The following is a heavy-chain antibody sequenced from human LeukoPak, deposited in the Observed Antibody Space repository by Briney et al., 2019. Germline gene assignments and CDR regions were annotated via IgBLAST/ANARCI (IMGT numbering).Heavy chain of an antibody. D-gene: IGHD5-12*01. J-gene: IGHJ4*02. V-gene: IGHV3-33*08. CDR2: IVYDRSDK. Sequence: GGSLRLSCAASGFTFGYYGMHWVRQAPGKGLEWVALIVYDRSDKHYGDSVRGRFTISRDNAKNSLYLQMNSLRAEDTAVYYCARNIPSKGLRPFDYRGQGTLVTVSS. CDR1: GFTFGYYG. CDR3: ARNIPSKGLRPFDY.